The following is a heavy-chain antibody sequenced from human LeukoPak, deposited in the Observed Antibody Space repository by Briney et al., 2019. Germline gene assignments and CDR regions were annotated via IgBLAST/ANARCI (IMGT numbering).Heavy chain of an antibody. CDR2: INHSGST. D-gene: IGHD2-15*01. J-gene: IGHJ6*03. CDR3: ARGGCSGGSCYSGYYYYMDV. V-gene: IGHV4-34*01. Sequence: PSETLSLTCTVSGGSFSGYYWSWIRQPPGKGLEWIGEINHSGSTNYNPSLKSRVTISVDTSKNQFSLKLSSVTAADTAVYYCARGGCSGGSCYSGYYYYMDVWGKGTTVTVSS. CDR1: GGSFSGYY.